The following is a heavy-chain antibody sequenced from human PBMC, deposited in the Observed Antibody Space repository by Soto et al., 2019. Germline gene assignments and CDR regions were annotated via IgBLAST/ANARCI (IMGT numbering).Heavy chain of an antibody. CDR3: ARDGPGGDCISPSCRYYGMDV. D-gene: IGHD2-2*01. Sequence: QVQLVQSGAEVKKPGSSVKVSCKASGGTFSSYAISWVRQAPGQGLEWMGGIIPIFGTANYAQKFQGRVTITADESTSTAYMELSSLRSEDTAVYYCARDGPGGDCISPSCRYYGMDVWGQGTTVTVSS. CDR2: IIPIFGTA. CDR1: GGTFSSYA. J-gene: IGHJ6*02. V-gene: IGHV1-69*12.